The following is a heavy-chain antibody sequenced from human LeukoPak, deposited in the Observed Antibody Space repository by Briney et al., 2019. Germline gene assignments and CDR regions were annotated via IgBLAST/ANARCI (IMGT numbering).Heavy chain of an antibody. J-gene: IGHJ6*02. D-gene: IGHD6-13*01. V-gene: IGHV4-59*01. CDR2: IYYSGST. Sequence: SETLSLTCAVSGDSISGSYWSWIRQPPGKGLEWIGYIYYSGSTNYNPSLKSRVTISVDTSKNQFSLKLSSVTAADTAVYYCARGTAAGDYYGMDVWGQGTTVTVSS. CDR3: ARGTAAGDYYGMDV. CDR1: GDSISGSY.